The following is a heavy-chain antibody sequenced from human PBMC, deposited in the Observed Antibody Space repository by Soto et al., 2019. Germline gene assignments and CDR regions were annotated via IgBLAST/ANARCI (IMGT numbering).Heavy chain of an antibody. D-gene: IGHD3-22*01. CDR2: IIPIFGTA. Sequence: GASVKVSCKASGGTFSSYAISWVRQAPGQGLEWMGGIIPIFGTANYAQKFQGRVTITADESTRTAYMELSSLRSEDTAVYYCARDPFFHYDSSPTRVYFDYWAQGTLVTVSS. CDR1: GGTFSSYA. CDR3: ARDPFFHYDSSPTRVYFDY. J-gene: IGHJ4*02. V-gene: IGHV1-69*13.